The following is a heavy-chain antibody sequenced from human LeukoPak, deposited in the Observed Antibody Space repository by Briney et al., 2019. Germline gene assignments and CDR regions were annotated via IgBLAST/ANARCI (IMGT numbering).Heavy chain of an antibody. CDR1: GFIFSSYG. J-gene: IGHJ6*02. CDR2: IWYDGSNK. D-gene: IGHD2-2*01. Sequence: GGSLRLSCAASGFIFSSYGMHWVRQAPGKGLEWVAVIWYDGSNKYYADSVKGRFTISRDNSKNTLYLQMNSLRAEDTAVYYCARSLAPLSPVVVPAATSGLYYYYYGMDVWGQGTTVTVSS. V-gene: IGHV3-33*08. CDR3: ARSLAPLSPVVVPAATSGLYYYYYGMDV.